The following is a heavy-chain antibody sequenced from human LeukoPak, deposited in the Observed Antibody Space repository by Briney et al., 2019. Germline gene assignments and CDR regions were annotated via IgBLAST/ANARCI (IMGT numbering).Heavy chain of an antibody. V-gene: IGHV1-2*06. Sequence: ASVKVSCKASGYTFTSYDINWLRQAPGQGPEWVGRINSNSGDTRYAQKFQGRVTMTRDTSISTAFLELNSLRSDDTAVYYCARLKTGATFPPHFDYWGQGTLVTVSS. D-gene: IGHD7-27*01. CDR1: GYTFTSYD. J-gene: IGHJ4*02. CDR3: ARLKTGATFPPHFDY. CDR2: INSNSGDT.